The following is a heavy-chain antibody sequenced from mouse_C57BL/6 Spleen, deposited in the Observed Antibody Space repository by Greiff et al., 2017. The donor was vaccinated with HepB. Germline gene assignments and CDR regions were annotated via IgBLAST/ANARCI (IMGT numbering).Heavy chain of an antibody. D-gene: IGHD1-1*01. CDR2: IYPGDGDT. Sequence: VQLQQSGASVKISCKASGYAFSSYWMNWVKQRPGKGLEWIGQIYPGDGDTNYNGKFKGKATLTADKSSSTAYMQLSSLTSEDSAVYFCARPEGATRLYWYFDVWGTGTTVTVSS. V-gene: IGHV1-80*01. J-gene: IGHJ1*03. CDR3: ARPEGATRLYWYFDV. CDR1: GYAFSSYW.